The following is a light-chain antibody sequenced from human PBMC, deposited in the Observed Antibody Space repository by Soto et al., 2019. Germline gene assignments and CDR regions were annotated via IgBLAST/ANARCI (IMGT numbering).Light chain of an antibody. CDR1: QDIRSS. CDR2: VAS. CDR3: QQDSSRALT. Sequence: VMTQSPATLSVSPGERVTLSCSASQDIRSSLAWYQQKPGQAPRLLIYVASIRATGVPATFSGSGSGTEFTLSISSLQSEDVGVYYCQQDSSRALTFGGGTKVDMK. V-gene: IGKV3-15*01. J-gene: IGKJ4*01.